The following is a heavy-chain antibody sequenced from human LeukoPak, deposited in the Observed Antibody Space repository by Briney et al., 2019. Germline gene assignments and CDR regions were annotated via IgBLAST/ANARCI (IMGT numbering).Heavy chain of an antibody. CDR1: GFTFSSYG. CDR2: IRYDGSNK. CDR3: ARKMDSYFDY. J-gene: IGHJ4*02. Sequence: PGGSLRLSCAASGFTFSSYGMHWVRQAPGKGLEWVAFIRYDGSNKYYADSVKGRFTISRDNSKNTLYLQLNSLRGKDTAVYYCARKMDSYFDYWGLGTLVTVSS. V-gene: IGHV3-30*02. D-gene: IGHD2-2*03.